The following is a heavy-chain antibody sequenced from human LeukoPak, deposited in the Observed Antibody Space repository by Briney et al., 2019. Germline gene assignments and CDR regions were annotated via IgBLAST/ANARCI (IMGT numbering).Heavy chain of an antibody. CDR2: ITRSGHTM. J-gene: IGHJ5*02. CDR1: GFTFSSYE. Sequence: PGRSLRLSCAASGFTFSSYEMNWVRQAPGKGLESVSFITRSGHTMHYADSVKGRFTISRDNAKNSLYLQMNSLRADDTAVYYCARLRSKYWFDPWGQGTLVSVSS. D-gene: IGHD4-11*01. CDR3: ARLRSKYWFDP. V-gene: IGHV3-48*03.